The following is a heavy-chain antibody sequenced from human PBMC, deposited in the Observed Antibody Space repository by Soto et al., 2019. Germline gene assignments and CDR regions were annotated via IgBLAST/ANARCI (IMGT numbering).Heavy chain of an antibody. J-gene: IGHJ4*02. Sequence: ASVKVSCKASGYTFTSYFMHWVRQAPGQGLEWMGIIHPRGGSTNYAQKFQDRATMTWDTSTSTVYMDLSRPRPDDTAAYYCARAPYSSSSFFCYQWGQGSLVTV. V-gene: IGHV1-46*01. D-gene: IGHD5-12*01. CDR3: ARAPYSSSSFFCYQ. CDR1: GYTFTSYF. CDR2: IHPRGGST.